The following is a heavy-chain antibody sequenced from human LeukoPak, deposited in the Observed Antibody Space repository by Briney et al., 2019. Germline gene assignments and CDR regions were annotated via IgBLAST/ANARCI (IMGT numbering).Heavy chain of an antibody. CDR1: GYTFTGYY. D-gene: IGHD4-17*01. V-gene: IGHV1-2*02. CDR3: ARANYGDQNWFDP. CDR2: INPNSGGT. J-gene: IGHJ5*02. Sequence: ASVKVSCKASGYTFTGYYMHWVRQAPGQGPEWMGWINPNSGGTNYAQKFQGRVTMTRDTSISTAYMELSRLRSDDTAVYYCARANYGDQNWFDPWGQGTLVTVSS.